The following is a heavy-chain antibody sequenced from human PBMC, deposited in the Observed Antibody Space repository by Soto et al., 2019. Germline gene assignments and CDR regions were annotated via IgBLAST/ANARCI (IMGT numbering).Heavy chain of an antibody. CDR3: ARVDYDRKTTDY. Sequence: ASVKVSCKASGYTFTSYGISWVRQAPGQGLEWMGWISAYNGNTNYAQRLQGRVAMTTDTSTSTAYMELRSLRSDDTAVYYCARVDYDRKTTDYWGQGTLVTVPQ. CDR1: GYTFTSYG. D-gene: IGHD3-22*01. CDR2: ISAYNGNT. J-gene: IGHJ4*02. V-gene: IGHV1-18*01.